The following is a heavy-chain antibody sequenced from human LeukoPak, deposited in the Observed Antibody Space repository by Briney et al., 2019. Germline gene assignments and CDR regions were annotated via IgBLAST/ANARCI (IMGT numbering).Heavy chain of an antibody. CDR1: GGSFSGYY. V-gene: IGHV4-34*01. J-gene: IGHJ4*02. CDR3: ARGRQRAYYYDSSGYPPDY. D-gene: IGHD3-22*01. CDR2: INHSGST. Sequence: SETLSLTCAVYGGSFSGYYWSWIRQPPGKGLEWIGEINHSGSTNYNPSLKRRVTISVDTSKNQFSLKLSSVTSADTAVYYCARGRQRAYYYDSSGYPPDYWGQGTLVTVSS.